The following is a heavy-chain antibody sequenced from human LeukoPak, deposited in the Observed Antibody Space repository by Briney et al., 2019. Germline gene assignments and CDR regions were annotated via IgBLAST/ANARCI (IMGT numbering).Heavy chain of an antibody. Sequence: GGSLRLSCAASGFTVSSNYMSWVRQAPGKGLEWVSVIYSGGSTYYADSVKGRFTISRDNSKNTLYLQMNSLRAEDTAVYYCARGRRYCSGGSCYSAAFDIWGQGTMVTVSS. D-gene: IGHD2-15*01. CDR3: ARGRRYCSGGSCYSAAFDI. V-gene: IGHV3-53*01. CDR1: GFTVSSNY. J-gene: IGHJ3*02. CDR2: IYSGGST.